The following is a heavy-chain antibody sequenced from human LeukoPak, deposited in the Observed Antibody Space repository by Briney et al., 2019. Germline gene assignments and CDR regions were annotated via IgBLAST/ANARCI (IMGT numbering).Heavy chain of an antibody. CDR1: GFTFSSYA. CDR2: ISGSGGST. D-gene: IGHD2-2*01. V-gene: IGHV3-23*01. CDR3: ANGVGQLSSVGYYYGMDV. J-gene: IGHJ6*02. Sequence: GGSLRLSCAASGFTFSSYAMSWVRQAPGKGLEWVSAISGSGGSTYYADSVKGRFTISRDNYKNTLYLQMNSMRAEDTAVYYCANGVGQLSSVGYYYGMDVWGQGTTVTVSS.